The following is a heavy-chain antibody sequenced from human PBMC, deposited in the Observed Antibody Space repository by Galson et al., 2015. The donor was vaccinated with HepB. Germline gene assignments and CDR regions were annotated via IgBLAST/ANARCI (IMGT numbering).Heavy chain of an antibody. J-gene: IGHJ5*02. D-gene: IGHD4-11*01. CDR1: GYSFTSYW. Sequence: QSGAEVKKPGESLRISCKGSGYSFTSYWISWVRQMPGKGLEWMGRIDPSDSYTNYSPSFQGHVTISADKSISTAYLQWSSLKASDTAMYYYARLSGPLDYSNYAGGFDPWGQGTLVTVSS. CDR2: IDPSDSYT. CDR3: ARLSGPLDYSNYAGGFDP. V-gene: IGHV5-10-1*01.